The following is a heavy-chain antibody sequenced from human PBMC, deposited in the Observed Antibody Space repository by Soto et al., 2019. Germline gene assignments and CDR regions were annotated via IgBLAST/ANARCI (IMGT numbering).Heavy chain of an antibody. D-gene: IGHD2-2*01. CDR3: ARGGQIYCSSTSCPKKGYYYYGMYV. Sequence: QVQLVQSGAEVKKPGSSVKVSCKASGGTFSSYAISWVRQAPGQGLEWMGGIIPIFGTANYAQKFQGRVTITADESTSTAYMELSSLRSEDTAVYYCARGGQIYCSSTSCPKKGYYYYGMYVWGKGTTVTVSS. CDR2: IIPIFGTA. J-gene: IGHJ6*04. V-gene: IGHV1-69*01. CDR1: GGTFSSYA.